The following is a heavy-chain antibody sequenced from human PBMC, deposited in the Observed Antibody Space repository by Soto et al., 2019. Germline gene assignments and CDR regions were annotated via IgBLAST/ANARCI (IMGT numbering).Heavy chain of an antibody. CDR3: ARDAPVAVGGLNSMDV. CDR1: GGSIISGYY. Sequence: HVQLQESCPGLVKPSQTLSLTCTVSGGSIISGYYWSWIRQHPVKGLEWIGYIYYSGNTYYTPSLKRRVSISLDTSKSQFSLELDYVTAADTAVYYCARDAPVAVGGLNSMDVWGQGTTVTVS. V-gene: IGHV4-31*03. CDR2: IYYSGNT. J-gene: IGHJ6*02. D-gene: IGHD6-13*01.